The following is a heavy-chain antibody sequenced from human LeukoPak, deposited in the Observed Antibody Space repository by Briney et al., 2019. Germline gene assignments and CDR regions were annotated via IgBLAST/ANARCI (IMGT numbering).Heavy chain of an antibody. CDR1: GFTFDDYA. V-gene: IGHV3-30-3*01. J-gene: IGHJ4*02. D-gene: IGHD4-17*01. CDR3: ARDYGDPVGTFDY. Sequence: GGSLRLSCAASGFTFDDYAMHWVRQAPGKGLEWVAVISYDGSNKYYADSVKGRFTISRDNSKNTLYLQMNSLRAEDTAVYYCARDYGDPVGTFDYWGRGTLVTVSS. CDR2: ISYDGSNK.